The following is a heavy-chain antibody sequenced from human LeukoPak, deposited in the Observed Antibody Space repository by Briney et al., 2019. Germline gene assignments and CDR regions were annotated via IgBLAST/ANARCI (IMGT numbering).Heavy chain of an antibody. CDR2: IYYGGST. CDR1: GGSISSSSYY. Sequence: SETLSLTCTVSGGSISSSSYYWGWIRQPPGKGLEWIGSIYYGGSTYYNPSLKSRVTISVDTSKNQFSLKLSSVTAADTAVYYCASTGYCSGGSCYALDYWGQGTLVTVSS. J-gene: IGHJ4*02. D-gene: IGHD2-15*01. CDR3: ASTGYCSGGSCYALDY. V-gene: IGHV4-39*01.